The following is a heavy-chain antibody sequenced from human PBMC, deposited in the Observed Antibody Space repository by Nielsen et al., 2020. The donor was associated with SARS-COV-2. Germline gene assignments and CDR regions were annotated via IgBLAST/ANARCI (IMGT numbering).Heavy chain of an antibody. V-gene: IGHV3-73*01. J-gene: IGHJ6*02. Sequence: GGSLRLSCAASGFTFGDAIIHWVRQASGKGQEWVGRIRSKTNNYETSYAASVKGRFTISRDESKNMAYLQMSRLKTDDTAVYYCKHYYDMDVWGQGTTVTVSS. D-gene: IGHD2-21*01. CDR3: KHYYDMDV. CDR2: IRSKTNNYET. CDR1: GFTFGDAI.